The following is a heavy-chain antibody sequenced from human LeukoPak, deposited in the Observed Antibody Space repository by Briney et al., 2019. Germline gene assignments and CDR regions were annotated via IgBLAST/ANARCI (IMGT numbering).Heavy chain of an antibody. Sequence: ASETLSLTCAVYGGSFSGYYWSWIRQPPGKGLEWIGEINHSGSTNYNPSLKSRVTISVDTSKNQFSLKLSSVTAADTAVYYCARDNGLYYYYMDVWGKGTTVTVSS. CDR3: ARDNGLYYYYMDV. D-gene: IGHD2-8*01. CDR2: INHSGST. J-gene: IGHJ6*03. V-gene: IGHV4-34*01. CDR1: GGSFSGYY.